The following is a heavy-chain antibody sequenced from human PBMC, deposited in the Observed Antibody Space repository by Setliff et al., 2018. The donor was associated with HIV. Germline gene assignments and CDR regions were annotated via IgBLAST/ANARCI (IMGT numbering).Heavy chain of an antibody. Sequence: SETLSLTCSVSGGSINRGTYYWTWIRQSAGKGLEWIGHIYITGDTDYNPSLKSRVTISVDTSKNQFSLTLTSVTATDTAVYFCASRVPAARHFDYWGQGTLVTVSS. J-gene: IGHJ4*02. CDR2: IYITGDT. V-gene: IGHV4-61*09. CDR1: GGSINRGTYY. CDR3: ASRVPAARHFDY. D-gene: IGHD2-2*01.